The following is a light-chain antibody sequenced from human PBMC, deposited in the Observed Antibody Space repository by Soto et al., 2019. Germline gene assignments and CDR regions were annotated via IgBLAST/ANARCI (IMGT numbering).Light chain of an antibody. CDR3: SSYTSGSTDVV. CDR1: SSDFAAYNY. Sequence: QSALTQPASVSGSPGQSITISCTGTSSDFAAYNYVSWYQQHPGKAPKLMIYDVSNRPSGVSNRFSGSKSGNTASLTISGLQAEDEADYYCSSYTSGSTDVVFGGGTKVTVL. V-gene: IGLV2-14*01. CDR2: DVS. J-gene: IGLJ2*01.